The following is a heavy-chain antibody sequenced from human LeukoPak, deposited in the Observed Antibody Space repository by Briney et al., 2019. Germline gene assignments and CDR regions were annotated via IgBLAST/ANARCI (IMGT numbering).Heavy chain of an antibody. V-gene: IGHV3-48*03. CDR2: ISSSGSTI. CDR1: GFTFSSYE. D-gene: IGHD1-26*01. J-gene: IGHJ4*02. Sequence: GGSLRLSCAASGFTFSSYEMNWVRQAPGKGLEWVSYISSSGSTIYYADFVKGRFTISRDNAKNSLYLQMNSLRAEGTAVYYCARGGKVGATVYFDYWGQGTLVTVSS. CDR3: ARGGKVGATVYFDY.